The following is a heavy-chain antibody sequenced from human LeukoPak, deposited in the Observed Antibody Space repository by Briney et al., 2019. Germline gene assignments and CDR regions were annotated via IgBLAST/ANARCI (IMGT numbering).Heavy chain of an antibody. V-gene: IGHV4-39*07. CDR2: VYYSGST. CDR3: ATGKPQRYSSGWYVKWLDP. CDR1: GGSISSSSYY. Sequence: PSETLSLTCTVSGGSISSSSYYWGWIRQPPGKGLEWIGSVYYSGSTYHNPSLKSRVTISVDTSKNQFSLNLSSVTAADTAVYYCATGKPQRYSSGWYVKWLDPWGQGTLVTVSS. J-gene: IGHJ5*02. D-gene: IGHD6-19*01.